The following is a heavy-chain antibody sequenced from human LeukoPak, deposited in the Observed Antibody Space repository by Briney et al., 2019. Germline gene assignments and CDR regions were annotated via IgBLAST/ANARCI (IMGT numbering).Heavy chain of an antibody. CDR3: ARGLDCRSTSCYLDN. D-gene: IGHD2-2*01. Sequence: GGSLRLSCAASGFTFSSYEMNRVRQAPGKGLEWVANIKQDGSEKFYVDSVKGRFTISRDNAKNSLDLQINSLGAEDTAVYYCARGLDCRSTSCYLDNWGQGTLVTVSS. J-gene: IGHJ4*02. CDR2: IKQDGSEK. CDR1: GFTFSSYE. V-gene: IGHV3-7*01.